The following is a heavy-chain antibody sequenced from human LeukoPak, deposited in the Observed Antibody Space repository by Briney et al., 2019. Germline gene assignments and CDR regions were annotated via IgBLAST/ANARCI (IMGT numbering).Heavy chain of an antibody. CDR3: ARHYCSSTSCYNNWFDP. CDR1: GGTFSSYA. V-gene: IGHV1-69*05. Sequence: GASVKVSCKASGGTFSSYAISWVRQAPGQGLEWMGGIIPIFGTANYAQKFQGRVTITTDGSTSTAYMELSSLRSEDTAVYYCARHYCSSTSCYNNWFDPWCQGTLVTVSS. J-gene: IGHJ5*02. D-gene: IGHD2-2*02. CDR2: IIPIFGTA.